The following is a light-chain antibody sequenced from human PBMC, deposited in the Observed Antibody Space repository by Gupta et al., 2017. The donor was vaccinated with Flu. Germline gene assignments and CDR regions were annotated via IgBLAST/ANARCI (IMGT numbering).Light chain of an antibody. CDR1: QSVLYSSNNKNY. J-gene: IGKJ4*01. Sequence: DIVMTQSPDSLAVSLGERATINCMPSQSVLYSSNNKNYLAWYQQKPGQPPKLLIYWASTRESGVPDRFSGSGSGTDFTLTISSLQAEDVAVYYCQQYYSTPQPTFGGGTKVEIK. V-gene: IGKV4-1*01. CDR2: WAS. CDR3: QQYYSTPQPT.